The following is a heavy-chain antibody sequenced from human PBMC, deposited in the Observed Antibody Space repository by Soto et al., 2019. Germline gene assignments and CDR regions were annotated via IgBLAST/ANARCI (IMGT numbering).Heavy chain of an antibody. CDR2: TYFRSKWFN. D-gene: IGHD6-19*01. CDR3: AREDQWLVGHPFDY. J-gene: IGHJ4*02. Sequence: SQTLSLTCVISGDSVSSNNAAWNWIRQSPSRGLEWLGRTYFRSKWFNDYAVSVKRRITISPDTSKNHFSLHLNSVTPEDTAVYYCAREDQWLVGHPFDYWGLGTLVTVPQ. V-gene: IGHV6-1*01. CDR1: GDSVSSNNAA.